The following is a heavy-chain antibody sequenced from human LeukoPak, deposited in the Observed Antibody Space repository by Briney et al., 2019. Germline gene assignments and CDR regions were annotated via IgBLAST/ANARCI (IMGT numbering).Heavy chain of an antibody. J-gene: IGHJ4*02. CDR2: ITSSSSTT. CDR3: ARDHYSRNDY. Sequence: GGSLRLSCAASGFTFSTYNTNWGRQAPGKGLEWVSYITSSSSTTPSTAPVSGRFTISRDNAKNSLYLQMNSLRDEDTAVYFCARDHYSRNDYWGQATQVSLSS. V-gene: IGHV3-48*02. CDR1: GFTFSTYN. D-gene: IGHD6-13*01.